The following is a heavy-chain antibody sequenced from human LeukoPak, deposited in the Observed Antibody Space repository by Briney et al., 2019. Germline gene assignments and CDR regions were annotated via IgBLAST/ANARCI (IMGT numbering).Heavy chain of an antibody. J-gene: IGHJ5*02. V-gene: IGHV1-69*01. D-gene: IGHD3-10*01. Sequence: ASVKVSCKASGGTFSSYAISWVRQAPGQGLEWMGGIIPIFGTANYAQKFQGRVTITADESTSTAYMELSSLRSEDTAVYYCARRTTYYYGSGSYPWFDPWGQGTLVTVSS. CDR3: ARRTTYYYGSGSYPWFDP. CDR2: IIPIFGTA. CDR1: GGTFSSYA.